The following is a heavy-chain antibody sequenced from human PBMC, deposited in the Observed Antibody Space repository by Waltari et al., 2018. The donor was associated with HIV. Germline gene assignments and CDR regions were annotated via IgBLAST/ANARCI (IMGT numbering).Heavy chain of an antibody. CDR2: IYYSGST. Sequence: QVQLQESGPGLVKPSETLSLTCTVPGGSISSYYWSWIRQPPGQGLEWIGYIYYSGSTNYSPSLKSRVTISVDTSKNQCSRKLSSVTAADTAVYYCARVTTRTDDYVWGRYRYTGAWDIWGQGTMVTVSS. CDR3: ARVTTRTDDYVWGRYRYTGAWDI. D-gene: IGHD3-16*02. J-gene: IGHJ3*02. CDR1: GGSISSYY. V-gene: IGHV4-59*01.